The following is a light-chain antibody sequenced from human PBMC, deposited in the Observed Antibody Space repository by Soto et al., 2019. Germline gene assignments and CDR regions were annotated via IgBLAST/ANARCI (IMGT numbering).Light chain of an antibody. CDR2: GAS. Sequence: DIQMTQSPSSVSASAGDRVTITCRASQGISNWLAWYQQKPGKTPKLLIYGASSLQSGVPSRFSGGGSGTDFSLTISSLQPANFATYYCQQTNSFPLAFGPGTKVDIE. V-gene: IGKV1-12*01. J-gene: IGKJ3*01. CDR3: QQTNSFPLA. CDR1: QGISNW.